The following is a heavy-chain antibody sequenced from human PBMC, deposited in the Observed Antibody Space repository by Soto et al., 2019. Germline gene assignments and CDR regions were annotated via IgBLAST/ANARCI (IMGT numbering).Heavy chain of an antibody. CDR1: GGTFSSYT. Sequence: ASVKVSCKASGGTFSSYTISWVRQAPGQGLEWMGRIIPILGIANYAQKFQGRVTITAGKSTSTAYMELSSLRSEDTAVYYCARGRTMVRGAPTDYFDYWGQGTLVTVSS. CDR3: ARGRTMVRGAPTDYFDY. CDR2: IIPILGIA. D-gene: IGHD3-10*01. J-gene: IGHJ4*02. V-gene: IGHV1-69*02.